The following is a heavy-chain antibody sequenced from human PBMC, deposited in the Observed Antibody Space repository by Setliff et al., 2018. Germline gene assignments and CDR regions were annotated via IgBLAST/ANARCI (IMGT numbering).Heavy chain of an antibody. CDR1: VYSISRDCH. CDR2: IYYSGNT. V-gene: IGHV4-38-2*01. CDR3: ARHRAVAGAYYFDF. J-gene: IGHJ4*02. D-gene: IGHD6-19*01. Sequence: SETLSLTCAVSVYSISRDCHWGWIRQPPGKGLEWIGSIYYSGNTYYNASLKGRVTISGDTSKNQFSLKLTAVTAADMAIYYCARHRAVAGAYYFDFWGQGTLVTVSS.